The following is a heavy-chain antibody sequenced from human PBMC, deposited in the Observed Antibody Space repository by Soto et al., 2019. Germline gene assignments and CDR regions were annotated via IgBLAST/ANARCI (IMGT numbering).Heavy chain of an antibody. CDR1: GFTLSSYS. D-gene: IGHD5-12*01. V-gene: IGHV3-21*01. J-gene: IGHJ4*02. CDR2: ISSSSSYI. Sequence: GGSLRLSCGASGFTLSSYSMNWVRQAPGKGLEWVSSISSSSSYIYYADSVKGRFTISRDNAKNSLYLQMNSLRADDTAIYYCARDEYSGYEVNFDFWGQGTLVTVSS. CDR3: ARDEYSGYEVNFDF.